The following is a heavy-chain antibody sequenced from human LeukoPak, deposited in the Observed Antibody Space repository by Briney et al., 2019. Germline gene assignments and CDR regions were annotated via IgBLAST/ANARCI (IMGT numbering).Heavy chain of an antibody. CDR1: GYTFTGYY. V-gene: IGHV1-2*02. J-gene: IGHJ4*02. CDR2: ITPNTGGA. CDR3: ARDDSGSYYFDY. D-gene: IGHD1-26*01. Sequence: ASVKVSCKTSGYTFTGYYMHWVRQAPGQGLEWMGWITPNTGGANYAQNFQGRVTMTRDTSISTAYMELSRLRSDDTAVYYCARDDSGSYYFDYWGQGTLVTVSS.